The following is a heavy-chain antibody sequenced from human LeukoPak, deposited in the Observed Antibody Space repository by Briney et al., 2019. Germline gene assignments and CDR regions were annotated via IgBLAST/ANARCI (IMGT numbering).Heavy chain of an antibody. CDR2: IYTSGST. CDR3: ARVVYSSSWNVFDY. Sequence: SETLSLTCTVSGASISSYCWNWIRQPAGKGLEWIGRIYTSGSTNYNPSLESRVTMSVDPSKNQFSLKLSSVNAADTAVYYCARVVYSSSWNVFDYWGQGALVTVSS. D-gene: IGHD6-13*01. CDR1: GASISSYC. J-gene: IGHJ4*02. V-gene: IGHV4-4*07.